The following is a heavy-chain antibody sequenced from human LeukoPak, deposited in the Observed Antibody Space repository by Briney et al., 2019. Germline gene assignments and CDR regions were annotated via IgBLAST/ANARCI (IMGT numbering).Heavy chain of an antibody. CDR1: GFTFDDYT. CDR2: ISWDGGRT. CDR3: ARDIAPAAGTSSGFDY. V-gene: IGHV3-43*01. D-gene: IGHD6-13*01. J-gene: IGHJ4*02. Sequence: GSLRLSCAASGFTFDDYTMHWVRQAPGKGLEWVSLISWDGGRTYYADSVKGRFTISRDNTKNSLYLQMNSLRTEDTALYYCARDIAPAAGTSSGFDYWGQGALVTVSS.